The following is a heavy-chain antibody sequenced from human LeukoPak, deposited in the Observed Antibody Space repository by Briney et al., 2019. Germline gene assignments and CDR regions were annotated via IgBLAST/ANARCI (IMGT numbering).Heavy chain of an antibody. Sequence: GASVKVSCKTSGFSLTFYSIYWVRQAPGHRLKWMAWIGANGDTKYSQKFPGRVSITRDTSARTAYMELSSLRSEDSALYFCARCGSYGPPSYGMDVWGQGTTVTVSS. CDR2: IGANGDT. CDR1: GFSLTFYS. J-gene: IGHJ6*02. V-gene: IGHV1-3*01. CDR3: ARCGSYGPPSYGMDV. D-gene: IGHD5-18*01.